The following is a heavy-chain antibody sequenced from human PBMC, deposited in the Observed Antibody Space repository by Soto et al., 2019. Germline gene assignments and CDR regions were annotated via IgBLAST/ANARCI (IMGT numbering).Heavy chain of an antibody. Sequence: PSETLSLTCTVSGGSIGSYYWNWIRQSPGKGLEWIASLDYSGTTNYNPSLKGRITTSVDPSKKQFSLTMRSVTAADTAVYYCARDSVPPYSSSSKGFDYWGQGSLVTVSS. D-gene: IGHD6-6*01. J-gene: IGHJ4*02. V-gene: IGHV4-59*01. CDR3: ARDSVPPYSSSSKGFDY. CDR2: LDYSGTT. CDR1: GGSIGSYY.